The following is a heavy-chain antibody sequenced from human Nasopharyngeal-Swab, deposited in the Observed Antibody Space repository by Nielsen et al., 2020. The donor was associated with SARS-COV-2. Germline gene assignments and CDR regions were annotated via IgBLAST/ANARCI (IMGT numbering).Heavy chain of an antibody. J-gene: IGHJ6*02. CDR2: INPSGGST. D-gene: IGHD4-17*01. CDR3: ARDLTVTDGDYYYYGMDV. CDR1: GYNFTSYY. Sequence: ASVKVSCKASGYNFTSYYMHWVRQAPGQGLEWMGIINPSGGSTSYAQKFQGRVTMTRDTSTSTVYMELSSLRSEDTAVYYCARDLTVTDGDYYYYGMDVWGQGTTVTVSS. V-gene: IGHV1-46*01.